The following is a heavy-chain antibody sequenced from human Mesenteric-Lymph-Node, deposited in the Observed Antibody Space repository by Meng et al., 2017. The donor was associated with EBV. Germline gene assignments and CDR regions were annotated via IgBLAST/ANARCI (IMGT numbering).Heavy chain of an antibody. CDR3: AHGQARGAFDY. CDR2: IYCDDDK. CDR1: GFSLSTSGVG. V-gene: IGHV2-5*02. D-gene: IGHD1-26*01. Sequence: QITLEESGHALVKPTHTLTLTCTFAGFSLSTSGVGVGLSRQPPGNALEWLALIYCDDDKRYSPSLKSRLTITKDTSKNQVVLTMTNMDPVDTATYYCAHGQARGAFDYWGQGTLVTVSS. J-gene: IGHJ4*02.